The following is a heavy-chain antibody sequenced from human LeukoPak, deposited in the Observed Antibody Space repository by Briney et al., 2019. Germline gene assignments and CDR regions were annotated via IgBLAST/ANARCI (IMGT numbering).Heavy chain of an antibody. J-gene: IGHJ4*02. D-gene: IGHD5-24*01. CDR3: ARDFRDGYNNLDY. CDR2: IYYSGST. Sequence: PSETLSLTCTVSGGSISSYYWGWIRQPPGKGLEWIGSIYYSGSTYYNPSLKSRVTISVDTSKNQFSLKLGSVTATDTAVYYCARDFRDGYNNLDYWGQGTLVTVSS. V-gene: IGHV4-39*07. CDR1: GGSISSYY.